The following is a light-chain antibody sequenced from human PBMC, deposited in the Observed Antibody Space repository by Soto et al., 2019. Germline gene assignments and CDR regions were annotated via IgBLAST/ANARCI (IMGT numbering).Light chain of an antibody. J-gene: IGKJ5*01. CDR1: QSITTW. V-gene: IGKV1-5*01. CDR2: DAS. CDR3: QQANSFPIT. Sequence: DIQMTQSPSTVSAYVGDSVTITCRASQSITTWLAWYQQRPGKAPKLLIFDASTLQTGVPSRFSGSGFGTEFTLTITGLQPDDFATYYCQQANSFPITFGQGTRLEIK.